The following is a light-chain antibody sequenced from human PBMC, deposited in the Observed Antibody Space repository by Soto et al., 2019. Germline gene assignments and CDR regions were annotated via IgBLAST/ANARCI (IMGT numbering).Light chain of an antibody. V-gene: IGLV2-8*01. CDR2: EVN. Sequence: QSVLTQPPSASGSPGQSVTISCTGTSSDVGAYNYVSWYQQYPGKAPKLMIYEVNKRPSGVPDRFSGSKSGKTASLTVSGLQAEDEDDYHCTSYAGSNIWVFGGGTKVTVL. CDR1: SSDVGAYNY. J-gene: IGLJ3*02. CDR3: TSYAGSNIWV.